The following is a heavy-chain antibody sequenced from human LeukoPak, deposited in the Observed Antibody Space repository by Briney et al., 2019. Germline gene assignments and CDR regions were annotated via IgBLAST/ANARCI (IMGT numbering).Heavy chain of an antibody. CDR2: IYYSGST. J-gene: IGHJ4*02. D-gene: IGHD3-10*01. Sequence: SETLSLTCTVSGGSISSGDYYWGWIRQPPGKGLEWIVYIYYSGSTYYNPSPKSRVTISVDTSKNQFSLKLSSVTAADTAVYYCARGHYYGSGLFDYWGQGTLVTVSS. CDR3: ARGHYYGSGLFDY. CDR1: GGSISSGDYY. V-gene: IGHV4-30-4*01.